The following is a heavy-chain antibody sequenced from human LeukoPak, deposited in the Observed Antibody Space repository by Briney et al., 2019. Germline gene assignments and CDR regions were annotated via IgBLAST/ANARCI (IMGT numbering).Heavy chain of an antibody. V-gene: IGHV4-38-2*02. CDR3: ARDEGITPYYYYMDV. CDR2: TYHSGMT. D-gene: IGHD3-10*01. Sequence: SEPLSLTCAVSGYSISSGYYWGWIRQPPGKGLACIGSTYHSGMTYYNPSLTSRVTISVDTSKNQFSLKLSSVTAADTAVYYCARDEGITPYYYYMDVWGKGTTVTVSS. J-gene: IGHJ6*03. CDR1: GYSISSGYY.